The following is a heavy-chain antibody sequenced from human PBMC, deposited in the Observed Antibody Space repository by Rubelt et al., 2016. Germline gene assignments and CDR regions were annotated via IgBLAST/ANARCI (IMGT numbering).Heavy chain of an antibody. D-gene: IGHD6-19*01. Sequence: QTTLKESGPTLVKPTQTLTLTCTFSGISLSSRGVGVVWVRQPPGKALEWLALIYWDDDKHYRPSLQSRLTITKDTSKTQVVLTMTNMDPVDTGTYYCARTNGWLAVFWGQGTLVTVSS. CDR3: ARTNGWLAVF. CDR1: GISLSSRGVG. V-gene: IGHV2-5*02. CDR2: IYWDDDK. J-gene: IGHJ4*02.